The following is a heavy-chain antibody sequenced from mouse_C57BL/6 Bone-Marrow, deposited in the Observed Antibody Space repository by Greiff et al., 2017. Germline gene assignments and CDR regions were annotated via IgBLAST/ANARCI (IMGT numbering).Heavy chain of an antibody. CDR2: IDPSDSYT. CDR3: AMIYYDYPFAY. Sequence: VQLQQPGAELVMPGASVKLSCKASGYTFTSYWMHWVKQRPGQGLEWIGEIDPSDSYTNYNQKFKGKSTLTVDKSSSTAYMQLSSLTSEDSAVYYCAMIYYDYPFAYWGQGTLVTVSA. J-gene: IGHJ3*01. V-gene: IGHV1-69*01. CDR1: GYTFTSYW. D-gene: IGHD2-4*01.